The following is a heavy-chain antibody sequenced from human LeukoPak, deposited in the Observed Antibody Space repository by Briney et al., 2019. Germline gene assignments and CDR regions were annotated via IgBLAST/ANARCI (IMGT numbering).Heavy chain of an antibody. Sequence: SETLSLTCTVSGYSISSGYYWGWIRQPPGKGLEWIGRIYHTGSTYYNPSLKSRVTISVDTSKNQFSLKLSSVAAADTAVYYCAGRGNYDSSSFDDWGQGTLVTVSS. D-gene: IGHD3-22*01. CDR3: AGRGNYDSSSFDD. CDR1: GYSISSGYY. CDR2: IYHTGST. V-gene: IGHV4-38-2*02. J-gene: IGHJ4*02.